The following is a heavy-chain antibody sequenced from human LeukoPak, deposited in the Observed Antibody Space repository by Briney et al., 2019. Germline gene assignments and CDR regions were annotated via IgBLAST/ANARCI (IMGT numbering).Heavy chain of an antibody. D-gene: IGHD5-24*01. CDR2: ISSSGTTI. J-gene: IGHJ4*02. CDR3: ARGRSPDGYKYFFDY. V-gene: IGHV3-11*01. Sequence: GGSLRLSCAASGFTFSDYYMSWIRQAPGKGLEWVSSISSSGTTIYYADSVKGRFTISRDNAKNSLYLQMNSLRAEDTAVYYCARGRSPDGYKYFFDYWGQGTLVTVSS. CDR1: GFTFSDYY.